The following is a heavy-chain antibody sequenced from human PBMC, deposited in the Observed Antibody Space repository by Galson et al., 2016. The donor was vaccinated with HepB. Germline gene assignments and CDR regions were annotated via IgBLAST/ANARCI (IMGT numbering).Heavy chain of an antibody. V-gene: IGHV4-4*09. Sequence: ETLSLTCTVSGDSIDNYYWSWIRQPPGKGLEWLGFIYFSGSTKFNPSLQSRVVISRDTAKNQVSLKLNSVTAADTAVYFCARGEEMATGGFDFWGQGALVTVSS. D-gene: IGHD5-24*01. J-gene: IGHJ4*02. CDR1: GDSIDNYY. CDR3: ARGEEMATGGFDF. CDR2: IYFSGST.